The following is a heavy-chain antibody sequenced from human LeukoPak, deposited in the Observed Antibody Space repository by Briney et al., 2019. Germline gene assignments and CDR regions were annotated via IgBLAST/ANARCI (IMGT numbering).Heavy chain of an antibody. Sequence: GGSLRLSCAASGFTFSSYSMNWVRQAPGKGLEWVSSISSSSSYIYYADSVKGRFTISRDNSKNTLYLQMNSLRAEDTAVYYCAKGGGGWYVLLSSFDYWGQGTLVTVSS. CDR1: GFTFSSYS. CDR2: ISSSSSYI. J-gene: IGHJ4*02. V-gene: IGHV3-21*01. D-gene: IGHD6-19*01. CDR3: AKGGGGWYVLLSSFDY.